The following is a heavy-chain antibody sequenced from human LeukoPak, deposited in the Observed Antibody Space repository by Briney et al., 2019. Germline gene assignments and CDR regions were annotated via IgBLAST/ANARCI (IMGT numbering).Heavy chain of an antibody. J-gene: IGHJ4*02. CDR3: ATEGAVNDYGDHRPFDY. CDR1: AFSFSTYS. D-gene: IGHD4-17*01. V-gene: IGHV3-64*01. Sequence: GGSLRLSCAASAFSFSTYSMVWVRQAPGQGLEYVSAISSNGGSTHYANSVKGRFTISRDNSKNTLYLQMGSLRAEDMAVYYCATEGAVNDYGDHRPFDYWGQGTLVTVSS. CDR2: ISSNGGST.